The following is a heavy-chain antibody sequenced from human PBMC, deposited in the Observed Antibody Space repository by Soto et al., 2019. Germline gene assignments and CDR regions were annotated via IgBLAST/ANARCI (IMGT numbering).Heavy chain of an antibody. CDR2: IIPIFGTA. CDR3: ASSVDIVATANAFDI. Sequence: QVQLVQSGAEVKKPGSSVKVSCKASGGTFSSYAISWVRQAPGQGLEWMGGIIPIFGTANYAQKFQGRVTITADESTSTADMELGSLRSEDTAVYYCASSVDIVATANAFDIWGQGTMVTVSS. D-gene: IGHD5-12*01. V-gene: IGHV1-69*01. CDR1: GGTFSSYA. J-gene: IGHJ3*02.